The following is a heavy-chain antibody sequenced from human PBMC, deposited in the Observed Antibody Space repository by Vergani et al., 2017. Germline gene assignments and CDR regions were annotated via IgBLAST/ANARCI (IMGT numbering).Heavy chain of an antibody. CDR3: ARWAGYCGGGSCYSRFFLGSGNNWFDP. V-gene: IGHV1-18*04. CDR2: ISTYNGNT. CDR1: GYTFTSYG. D-gene: IGHD2-15*01. Sequence: QVHLVQSGAEVKKPGASVKVSCKASGYTFTSYGITWVRQAPGQGLEWMGWISTYNGNTNYAQKFQGRVTRTTDTSTSTAYMDLRSLRSDDTAVYYCARWAGYCGGGSCYSRFFLGSGNNWFDPWGQGTLVTVSS. J-gene: IGHJ5*02.